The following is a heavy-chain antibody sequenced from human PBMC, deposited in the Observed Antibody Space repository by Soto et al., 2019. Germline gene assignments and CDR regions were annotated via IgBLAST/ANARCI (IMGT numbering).Heavy chain of an antibody. CDR2: ISKDSGRAT. Sequence: GGSLRLSCAASGFIFRDWFMSWIRQAPGKGLEWISYISKDSGRATRYADSVKGRFTISRDNAKNSMFLQMNSLRAEYTAFYYCARPTYYYDSSGPPAYWGQGTLVTVSS. V-gene: IGHV3-11*04. J-gene: IGHJ4*02. CDR3: ARPTYYYDSSGPPAY. D-gene: IGHD3-22*01. CDR1: GFIFRDWF.